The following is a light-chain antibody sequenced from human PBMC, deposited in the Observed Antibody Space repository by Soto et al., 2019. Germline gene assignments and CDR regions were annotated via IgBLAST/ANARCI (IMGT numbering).Light chain of an antibody. V-gene: IGKV3-15*01. CDR2: GAS. Sequence: EIVMTQSPATLSVSPGERATLSCRASQSVSSNLAWYQQKPGQAPGLLIYGASTRATGIPARFSGSGSGTEFTLTISSLQSEDFAIYDCQQYNNWPLALTFGGGTKVEIK. J-gene: IGKJ4*01. CDR3: QQYNNWPLALT. CDR1: QSVSSN.